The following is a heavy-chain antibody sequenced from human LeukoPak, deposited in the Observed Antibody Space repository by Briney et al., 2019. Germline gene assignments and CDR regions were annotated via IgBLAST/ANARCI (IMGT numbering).Heavy chain of an antibody. Sequence: ASVKVSCKASGYTFTSYGISWVRQAAGQGLEWMGWISAYNGNTNYAQKLQGRVTMNKATSTSTVYMELRSLRSDATAVYYCARGVGYCSGGSCFNWFDPWGQGTLVTVSS. CDR3: ARGVGYCSGGSCFNWFDP. J-gene: IGHJ5*02. V-gene: IGHV1-18*04. CDR1: GYTFTSYG. CDR2: ISAYNGNT. D-gene: IGHD2-15*01.